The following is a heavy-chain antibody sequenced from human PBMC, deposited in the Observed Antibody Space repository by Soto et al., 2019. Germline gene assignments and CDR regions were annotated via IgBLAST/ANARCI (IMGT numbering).Heavy chain of an antibody. D-gene: IGHD6-19*01. CDR3: ARAHVMVVAGSTFDY. CDR1: GLTYTRYS. V-gene: IGHV3-21*06. CDR2: ISSTTNYI. J-gene: IGHJ4*01. Sequence: LRLSCAASGLTYTRYSMDWVRQAPGKGLEWVSSISSTTNYIYYGDSMKGRFTISRDNAKNSLYLEMNSLRAEDTAVYYCARAHVMVVAGSTFDYWGHGTLVTVSS.